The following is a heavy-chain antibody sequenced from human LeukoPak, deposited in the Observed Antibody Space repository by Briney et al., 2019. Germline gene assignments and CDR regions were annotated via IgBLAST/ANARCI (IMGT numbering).Heavy chain of an antibody. D-gene: IGHD3-3*01. Sequence: GASVKVSCKASGYTFAGYYMHWVRQAPGQGLEWMGWINPNSGGTNYAQKFQGRVTMTRDTSISTAYMELSRLRSDDTAVYYCARGEGNYDFWSGYKTTYYYYMDVWGKGTTVTVSS. CDR2: INPNSGGT. V-gene: IGHV1-2*02. CDR1: GYTFAGYY. J-gene: IGHJ6*03. CDR3: ARGEGNYDFWSGYKTTYYYYMDV.